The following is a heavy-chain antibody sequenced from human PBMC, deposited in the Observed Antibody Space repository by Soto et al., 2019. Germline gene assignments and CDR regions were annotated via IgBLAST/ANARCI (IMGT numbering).Heavy chain of an antibody. CDR3: ARPYYYDSSCHNT. V-gene: IGHV3-74*01. Sequence: LPNTVSWLTIISLCMHWVIQTPGKGLVWVSRINSDGSSTSYADSVKGRFTISRDNAKNTLYLQMNSLRAEDTALYYWARPYYYDSSCHNTWGQGTLVTV. CDR2: INSDGSST. J-gene: IGHJ5*02. D-gene: IGHD3-22*01. CDR1: WLTIISLC.